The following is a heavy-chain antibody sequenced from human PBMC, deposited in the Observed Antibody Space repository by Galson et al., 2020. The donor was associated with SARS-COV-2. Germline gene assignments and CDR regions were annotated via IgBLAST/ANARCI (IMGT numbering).Heavy chain of an antibody. V-gene: IGHV4-34*01. Sequence: SQVSETLSLTCAVYGGSFSGYYWSWIRQPPGKGLEWIGEINHSGSTNYNPSLKSRVTISVDTSKNQFSLKLSSVTAADTAVYYCARGRYSSSWYGPRYYFDYWGQGTLVTVSS. D-gene: IGHD6-13*01. CDR3: ARGRYSSSWYGPRYYFDY. J-gene: IGHJ4*02. CDR1: GGSFSGYY. CDR2: INHSGST.